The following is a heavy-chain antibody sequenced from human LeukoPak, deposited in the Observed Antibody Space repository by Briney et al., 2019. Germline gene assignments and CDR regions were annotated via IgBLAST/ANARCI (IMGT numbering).Heavy chain of an antibody. D-gene: IGHD2-2*02. Sequence: GGSLRLSCAASGFTFSSYSMNWVRQAPGKGLEWVSYISSSSSTIYYADSVKGRFTISRDNAKNSLYLQMNSLRAEDTAVYYCARRHIPRMDAWGQGTTVTVSS. CDR3: ARRHIPRMDA. V-gene: IGHV3-48*01. CDR1: GFTFSSYS. CDR2: ISSSSSTI. J-gene: IGHJ6*02.